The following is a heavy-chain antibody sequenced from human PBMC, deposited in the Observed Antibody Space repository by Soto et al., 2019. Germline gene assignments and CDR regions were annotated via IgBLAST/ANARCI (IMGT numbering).Heavy chain of an antibody. CDR1: GYSFTNYG. Sequence: QDQLVQSGVEVKKPGASVKVSCKASGYSFTNYGITWVRQAPGQGFEWMGWISAYNGNTNHAQKFQGRVTLTTDASTSTAYLELRSLRSDGTAVYYCARDRGVAPPVAGNTHYYYYMDVWGKGTTVTVSS. J-gene: IGHJ6*03. CDR3: ARDRGVAPPVAGNTHYYYYMDV. D-gene: IGHD6-19*01. V-gene: IGHV1-18*01. CDR2: ISAYNGNT.